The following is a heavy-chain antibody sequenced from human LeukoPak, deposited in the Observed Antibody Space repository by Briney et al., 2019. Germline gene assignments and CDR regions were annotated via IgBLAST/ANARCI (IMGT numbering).Heavy chain of an antibody. D-gene: IGHD3-10*01. Sequence: PGGSLRLSCAASGFTFSSYWMRWVRQVPGKGLVWVSRINSDGSSTSYADSVKGRFTISRDNAKNTLYVQMNSLRAEDTAVYYCSTGSGHAFDIWGRGTMVTASS. CDR1: GFTFSSYW. J-gene: IGHJ3*02. CDR2: INSDGSST. CDR3: STGSGHAFDI. V-gene: IGHV3-74*01.